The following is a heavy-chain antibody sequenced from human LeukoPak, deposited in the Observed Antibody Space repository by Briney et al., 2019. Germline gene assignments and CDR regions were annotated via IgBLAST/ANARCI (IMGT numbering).Heavy chain of an antibody. D-gene: IGHD6-13*01. CDR3: AKDKKQLVPLYYFDY. J-gene: IGHJ4*02. V-gene: IGHV3-23*01. CDR2: IGGSGGST. CDR1: GFTFSSYA. Sequence: PGGSLRLSCAVSGFTFSSYAMSWVRQAPGKGLEWVSGIGGSGGSTYYADSVKGRFTISRDNSKNTLYLQMNSLRAEDTAVYYCAKDKKQLVPLYYFDYWGQGTLVTVSS.